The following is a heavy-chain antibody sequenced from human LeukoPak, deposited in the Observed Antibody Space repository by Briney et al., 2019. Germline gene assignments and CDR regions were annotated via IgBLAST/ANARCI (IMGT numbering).Heavy chain of an antibody. CDR1: GGSISSGDYY. D-gene: IGHD2-2*02. CDR3: ARVRNYCSSTSCYIWFDP. V-gene: IGHV4-30-4*01. J-gene: IGHJ5*02. Sequence: PSQTLSLTCTVSGGSISSGDYYWSWIRQPPGKGLERIGYIYYSGSTYYNPSLKSRVTISVDTSKNQFSLKLSSVTAADTAVYYCARVRNYCSSTSCYIWFDPWGQGTLVTVSS. CDR2: IYYSGST.